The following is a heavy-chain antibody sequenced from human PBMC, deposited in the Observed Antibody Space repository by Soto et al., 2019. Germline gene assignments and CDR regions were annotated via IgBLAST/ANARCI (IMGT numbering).Heavy chain of an antibody. CDR2: ISYDGSNK. V-gene: IGHV3-30-3*01. CDR1: GFTFSSYA. D-gene: IGHD6-19*01. CDR3: AREGRSSGWYYYYGMDV. J-gene: IGHJ6*02. Sequence: GGSLILSCAASGFTFSSYAMHWVRQAPGKGLEWVAVISYDGSNKYYADSVKGRFTISRDNSKNTLYLQMNSLRAEDTAVYYCAREGRSSGWYYYYGMDVWGQGTTVTVSS.